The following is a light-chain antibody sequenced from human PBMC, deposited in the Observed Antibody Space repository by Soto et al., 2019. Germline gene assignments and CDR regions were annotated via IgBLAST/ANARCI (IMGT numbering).Light chain of an antibody. V-gene: IGKV1-5*01. Sequence: DIQMTQSPSTVSASVGDAVTINCRASQSISTWLAWYQQKPGKAPNLLIYDASTLESGGPSGFSGSGSGTEFTLTISSMQLDDSATYYCQQYNSYPYTFGQGTKLEIK. J-gene: IGKJ2*01. CDR1: QSISTW. CDR3: QQYNSYPYT. CDR2: DAS.